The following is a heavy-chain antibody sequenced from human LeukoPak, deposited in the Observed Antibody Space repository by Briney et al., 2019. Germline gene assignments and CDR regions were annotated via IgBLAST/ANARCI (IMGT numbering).Heavy chain of an antibody. CDR3: ARDRDYCTSSSCYSYFFSGMDV. Sequence: GGSLRLSCAASGFTVSSNYMNWVRQAPGKGLEWVSVIYSGGSTYYADSVKGRFTISRDNSKNTLYLQMNRLRAEDTAVFYCARDRDYCTSSSCYSYFFSGMDVWDQGTTVTVSS. V-gene: IGHV3-66*01. CDR2: IYSGGST. CDR1: GFTVSSNY. J-gene: IGHJ6*02. D-gene: IGHD2-2*01.